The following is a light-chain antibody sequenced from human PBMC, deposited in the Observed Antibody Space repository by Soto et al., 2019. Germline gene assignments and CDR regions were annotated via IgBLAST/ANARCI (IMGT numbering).Light chain of an antibody. J-gene: IGKJ1*01. CDR3: QQRHSWPRT. Sequence: AIQMTQSPSSLSASVGDRVTITFLASQGIRNDLGWYQQKPGKAPKLLIYAASSLQSGVPSRFSGSGSGTDFTLTISSLEPDDFVVYYCQQRHSWPRTFGQGTKVDI. CDR2: AAS. V-gene: IGKV1-6*01. CDR1: QGIRND.